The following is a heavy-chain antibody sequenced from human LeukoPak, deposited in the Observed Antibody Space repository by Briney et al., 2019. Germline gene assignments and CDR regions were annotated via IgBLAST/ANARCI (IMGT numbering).Heavy chain of an antibody. CDR1: GGSISSSSYY. CDR2: IYSGGST. V-gene: IGHV4-39*01. Sequence: SETLSLTCTVSGGSISSSSYYWGWIRQPPGKGLEWIGSIYSGGSTYYSPSLKSRVTISVDTSKNQFSLKLSSVTAADTAVYYGAKKGESYNMGVFDIWAKGTMVTVFS. J-gene: IGHJ3*02. CDR3: AKKGESYNMGVFDI. D-gene: IGHD5-24*01.